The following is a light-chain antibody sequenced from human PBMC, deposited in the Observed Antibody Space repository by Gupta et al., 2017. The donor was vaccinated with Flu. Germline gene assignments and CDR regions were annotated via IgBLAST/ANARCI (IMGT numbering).Light chain of an antibody. J-gene: IGLJ3*02. CDR3: NSRDSSGNHLV. CDR1: SLRSYY. V-gene: IGLV3-19*01. CDR2: GKN. Sequence: SSELTQDPAVSVALGQTVRITCQGASLRSYYASWYQQKPGQAPVLVIYGKNNRPSGIPDRFSGSSSGNTASLTITGAQAEDEADYYCNSRDSSGNHLVFGGGTKLTDL.